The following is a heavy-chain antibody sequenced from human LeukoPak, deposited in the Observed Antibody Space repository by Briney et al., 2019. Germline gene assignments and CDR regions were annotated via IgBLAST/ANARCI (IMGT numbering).Heavy chain of an antibody. J-gene: IGHJ5*02. V-gene: IGHV3-23*01. CDR2: ISGSGGST. D-gene: IGHD3-22*01. CDR1: GFTFSSYA. CDR3: ARESPSYYDSSGRNWFDP. Sequence: PGGSLRLSCAASGFTFSSYAMSWVRQAPGKGLEWVSAISGSGGSTYYADSVKGRFTISRGNSKNTLYLQMSSLRAEDTAVYYCARESPSYYDSSGRNWFDPWGQGTLVTVSS.